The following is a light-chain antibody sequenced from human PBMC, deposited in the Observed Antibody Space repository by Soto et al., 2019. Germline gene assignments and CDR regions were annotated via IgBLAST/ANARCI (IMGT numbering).Light chain of an antibody. CDR1: SSNIGAGYD. Sequence: QSVLTQPTSVSGAPGQRVTISCTGSSSNIGAGYDVHWYQQLPGTAPNLLIYGNSNRPSGVPDRFSGSKSGTSASLAITGLQAEDEADYYCQSYDSSLSGVVFGGGTKVTVL. V-gene: IGLV1-40*01. CDR2: GNS. CDR3: QSYDSSLSGVV. J-gene: IGLJ2*01.